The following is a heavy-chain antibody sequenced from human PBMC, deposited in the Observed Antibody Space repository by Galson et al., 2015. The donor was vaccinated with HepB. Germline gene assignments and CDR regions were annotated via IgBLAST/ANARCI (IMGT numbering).Heavy chain of an antibody. Sequence: SLRLSCAASGFTFSSYSMNWVRQAPGKGLEWVSSISSSSSYIYYADSVKGRFTISRDNAKNSLYLQMNSLRAEDTAVYYCARDFFSSGWPNNDYWGQGTLVTVSS. D-gene: IGHD6-19*01. CDR1: GFTFSSYS. V-gene: IGHV3-21*01. CDR2: ISSSSSYI. J-gene: IGHJ4*02. CDR3: ARDFFSSGWPNNDY.